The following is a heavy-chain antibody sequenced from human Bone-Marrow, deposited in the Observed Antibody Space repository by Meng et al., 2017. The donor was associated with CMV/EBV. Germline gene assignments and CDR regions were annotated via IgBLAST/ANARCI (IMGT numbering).Heavy chain of an antibody. J-gene: IGHJ5*02. D-gene: IGHD6-19*01. CDR1: GFTFDDYA. CDR3: AKDMAGSNTNWFDP. Sequence: SLKISCAASGFTFDDYAMHWVRQAPGKGLEWVSGISWNSGSIGYADSVKGRFTISRDNAKNSLYLQMNSLRAEDTALYYCAKDMAGSNTNWFDPCGQGTLVTVSS. V-gene: IGHV3-9*01. CDR2: ISWNSGSI.